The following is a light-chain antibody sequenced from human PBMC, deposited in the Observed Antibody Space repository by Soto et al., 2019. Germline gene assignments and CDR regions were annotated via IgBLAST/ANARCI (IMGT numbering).Light chain of an antibody. CDR2: DAS. CDR1: QSVSSY. Sequence: EIVLTQSPATLSLSPWERATLSCRASQSVSSYLAWYQQKPGQAPRLLIYDASNRATGIPSRFSGSGSGTDFTLTISRLEPEDFAVYYCQQRSNWPPNWTFGQGTKVDIK. V-gene: IGKV3-11*01. CDR3: QQRSNWPPNWT. J-gene: IGKJ1*01.